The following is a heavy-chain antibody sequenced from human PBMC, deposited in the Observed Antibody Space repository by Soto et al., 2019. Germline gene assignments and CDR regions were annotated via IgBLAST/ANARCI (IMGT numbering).Heavy chain of an antibody. CDR1: GYTLTELS. J-gene: IGHJ6*02. V-gene: IGHV1-24*01. Sequence: SVKVSCKVSGYTLTELSMHWVRQAPGKGLEWMGGFDPEDGETIYAQKFQGRVTMTEDTSTDTAYMELSSLRSEDTAVYYCATGIIAAAGHYYGMDVWGQGTTVTVSS. CDR2: FDPEDGET. CDR3: ATGIIAAAGHYYGMDV. D-gene: IGHD6-13*01.